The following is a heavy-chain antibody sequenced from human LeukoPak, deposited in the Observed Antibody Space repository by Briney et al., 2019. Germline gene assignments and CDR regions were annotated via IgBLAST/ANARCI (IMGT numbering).Heavy chain of an antibody. CDR2: ISSSSSYI. CDR3: ARDGTTVTTGGWFDP. D-gene: IGHD4-11*01. CDR1: GFTFSSYS. Sequence: GGSLRLSCAASGFTFSSYSMNWVRQAPGKGLEWVSSISSSSSYIYYADSVKGRFTISRDNAKHSLYLQMNSLRAEDTAVYYCARDGTTVTTGGWFDPWGQGTLVTVSS. J-gene: IGHJ5*02. V-gene: IGHV3-21*01.